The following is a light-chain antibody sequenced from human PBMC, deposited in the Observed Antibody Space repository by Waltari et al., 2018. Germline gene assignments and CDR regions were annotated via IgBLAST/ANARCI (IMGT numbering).Light chain of an antibody. CDR2: EDT. V-gene: IGLV3-1*01. J-gene: IGLJ2*01. Sequence: SYELTQAPSVSVSPGQTATITCSGDGLGNKYPSWYQQKPGQSPVLVIYEDTTRPSGIPLRFSGSNSGNTAVLTISDTQTVDEADYYCQAWGSRTVVFGGGTKLTVL. CDR1: GLGNKY. CDR3: QAWGSRTVV.